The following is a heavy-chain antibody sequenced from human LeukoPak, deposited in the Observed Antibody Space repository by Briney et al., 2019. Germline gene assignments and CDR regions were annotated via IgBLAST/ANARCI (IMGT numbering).Heavy chain of an antibody. CDR2: ISGSGGST. D-gene: IGHD4-17*01. Sequence: GGSLRLSCAASGFTFRSCTMSWVRQAPGKGREWVSAISGSGGSTYYADSVKGRFTISRDNSKNTLYLQMNSLKTEDTAVYYCTTDPYDYGDYGSWFDPWGQGTLVTVSS. CDR3: TTDPYDYGDYGSWFDP. J-gene: IGHJ5*02. CDR1: GFTFRSCT. V-gene: IGHV3-23*01.